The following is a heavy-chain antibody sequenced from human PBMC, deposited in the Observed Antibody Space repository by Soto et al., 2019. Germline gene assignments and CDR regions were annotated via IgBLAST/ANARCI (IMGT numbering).Heavy chain of an antibody. CDR1: GYTFPSYW. D-gene: IGHD6-13*01. CDR3: ARFIAAAGTSYYGMDV. V-gene: IGHV5-51*01. J-gene: IGHJ6*02. CDR2: IYPGDSDA. Sequence: GESLKISCKGSGYTFPSYWIGWVRQMPGKGLEWMGIIYPGDSDARYSPSFQGQVTISVDMSISTAYLQWSSLKASDTAMYYCARFIAAAGTSYYGMDVWGQGTTVTVSS.